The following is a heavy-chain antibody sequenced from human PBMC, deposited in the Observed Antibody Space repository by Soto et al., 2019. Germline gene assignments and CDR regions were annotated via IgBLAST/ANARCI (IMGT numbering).Heavy chain of an antibody. CDR3: ASRDPGTSVDY. Sequence: PSEPLSLTCAVSGCSLTSNNWWTWVRQPPGQGLEWIGEIYRTGSTNYNPSLKSRVTISLDKSENQFSLKVTSLTAADTAVYYCASRDPGTSVDYWGQGTLVTVSS. CDR1: GCSLTSNNW. D-gene: IGHD1-7*01. V-gene: IGHV4-4*02. J-gene: IGHJ4*02. CDR2: IYRTGST.